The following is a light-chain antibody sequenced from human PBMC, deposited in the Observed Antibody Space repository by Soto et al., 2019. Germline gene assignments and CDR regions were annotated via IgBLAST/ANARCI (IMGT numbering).Light chain of an antibody. Sequence: DIQMTQSPSSLSASVGDRVTITCRASQSISNDLYWYQQKPGKAPKLLIYAASSLQGGVPSRFSGSGSGTDFTLTISSLQPEDFATYFCQQSYSRPRAFGQGTKVEV. J-gene: IGKJ1*01. CDR3: QQSYSRPRA. CDR2: AAS. CDR1: QSISND. V-gene: IGKV1-39*01.